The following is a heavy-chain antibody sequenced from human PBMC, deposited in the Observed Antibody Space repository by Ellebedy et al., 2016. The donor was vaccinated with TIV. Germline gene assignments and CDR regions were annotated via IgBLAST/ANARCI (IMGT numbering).Heavy chain of an antibody. J-gene: IGHJ4*02. Sequence: GESLKISCKTSGYSFTSNWIGWVRQMPGKGLEWMGIIQPRDSDTRYSPSFQGQVTISADRSISTAYLQWTSLKTSDTAIYFCVRRSSSAINYYDFWGQGTLVTVSS. CDR3: VRRSSSAINYYDF. CDR1: GYSFTSNW. D-gene: IGHD6-6*01. V-gene: IGHV5-51*01. CDR2: IQPRDSDT.